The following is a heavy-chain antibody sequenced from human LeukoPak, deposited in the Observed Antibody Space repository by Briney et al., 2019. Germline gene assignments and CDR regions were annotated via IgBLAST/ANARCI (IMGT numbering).Heavy chain of an antibody. CDR1: GGSISSGSYY. D-gene: IGHD2-2*01. V-gene: IGHV4-61*02. CDR3: ARDAPYCSSTSCYGDWFDP. J-gene: IGHJ5*02. CDR2: IYTSGST. Sequence: TASETLSLTCTVAGGSISSGSYYWSWIRQPAGKGLEWIGRIYTSGSTNYNPSLKSRVTISVDTSKNQFSLKLSSVTAADTAVYYCARDAPYCSSTSCYGDWFDPWGQGTLVTVSS.